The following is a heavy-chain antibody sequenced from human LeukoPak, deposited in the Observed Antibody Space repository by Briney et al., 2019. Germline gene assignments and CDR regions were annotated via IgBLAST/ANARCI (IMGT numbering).Heavy chain of an antibody. Sequence: PSETLSLTCTVAGGSISSYYWSWIRQPPGKGLEWIGYIYYSGSTNYNPSLKSRVTISVDTSKNQFSLKLSSVTAADPAVYYCARAEVITMVRGDYYFDYWGQGTLVTVSS. CDR1: GGSISSYY. J-gene: IGHJ4*02. CDR3: ARAEVITMVRGDYYFDY. V-gene: IGHV4-59*01. D-gene: IGHD3-10*01. CDR2: IYYSGST.